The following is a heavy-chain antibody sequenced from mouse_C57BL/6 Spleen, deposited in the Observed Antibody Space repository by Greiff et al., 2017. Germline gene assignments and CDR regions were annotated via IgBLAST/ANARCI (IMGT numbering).Heavy chain of an antibody. CDR1: GYTFTSYW. CDR2: IDPSESET. V-gene: IGHV1-52*01. Sequence: QVQLQQPGAELVRPGSSVKLSCKASGYTFTSYWMHWVKQRPIQGLEWIGNIDPSESETHYNQKFKDKATLTVDKSSSTAYMQLSSLASEDSAVYYCARQVPAYYIDYWGQGTALTVSS. J-gene: IGHJ2*01. D-gene: IGHD5-1*01. CDR3: ARQVPAYYIDY.